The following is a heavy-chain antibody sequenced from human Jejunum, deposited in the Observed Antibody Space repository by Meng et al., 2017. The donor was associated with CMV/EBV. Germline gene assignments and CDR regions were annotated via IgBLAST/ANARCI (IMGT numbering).Heavy chain of an antibody. V-gene: IGHV3-7*01. CDR3: ARLGNDFWSGPDAFDI. Sequence: STVSSHWMSGVRQAPGKGLEWVANIRHDGGEKYYVDSVKGRFTISRDNARNSLFLQMNSLRAEDTAVYYCARLGNDFWSGPDAFDIWGQGTMVTVSS. CDR2: IRHDGGEK. CDR1: STVSSHW. D-gene: IGHD3-3*01. J-gene: IGHJ3*02.